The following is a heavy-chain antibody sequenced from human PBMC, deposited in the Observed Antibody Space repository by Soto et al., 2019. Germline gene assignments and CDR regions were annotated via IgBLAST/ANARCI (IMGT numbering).Heavy chain of an antibody. CDR2: IYYSGST. Sequence: QVQLQESGPGLVKPSQTLSLTCTVSGGSISSGDYYWSWIRQPPGKGLEWIGYIYYSGSTYYNPSLKSRVTISVDTSKNQFSLKLSSVTAADTAVYYCAGGRARYDFWSGYSYGMDVWGQGTTVTVSS. CDR3: AGGRARYDFWSGYSYGMDV. CDR1: GGSISSGDYY. J-gene: IGHJ6*02. D-gene: IGHD3-3*01. V-gene: IGHV4-30-4*01.